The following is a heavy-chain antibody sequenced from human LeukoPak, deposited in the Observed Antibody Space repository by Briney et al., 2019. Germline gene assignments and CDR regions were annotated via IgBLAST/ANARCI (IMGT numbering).Heavy chain of an antibody. CDR1: GFTFSSYW. CDR3: ARDPYYYDSTGYSP. Sequence: GGSLRLSCAASGFTFSSYWMSWVRQAPGKGLEWVANIKQDGSEKYYVDSVKGRFTISRDNAKNSLYLQMNSLRAEDTAVYYCARDPYYYDSTGYSPWGQGTLVTVSS. V-gene: IGHV3-7*03. D-gene: IGHD3-22*01. J-gene: IGHJ4*02. CDR2: IKQDGSEK.